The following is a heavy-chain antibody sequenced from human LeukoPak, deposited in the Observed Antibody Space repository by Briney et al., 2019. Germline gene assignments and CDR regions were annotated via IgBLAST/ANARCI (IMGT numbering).Heavy chain of an antibody. Sequence: PGGSLRLSCAASGFTFSSRYWMSWVRPAPGKGLEWVANIKEDGREKYYVDSVRGRFTISRDNAKNSLYLQMNSLRAEDTAVYYCARDLGSYADLRYFFDYWGQGTLVTVSS. CDR1: GFTFSSRYW. V-gene: IGHV3-7*01. J-gene: IGHJ4*02. D-gene: IGHD3-9*01. CDR2: IKEDGREK. CDR3: ARDLGSYADLRYFFDY.